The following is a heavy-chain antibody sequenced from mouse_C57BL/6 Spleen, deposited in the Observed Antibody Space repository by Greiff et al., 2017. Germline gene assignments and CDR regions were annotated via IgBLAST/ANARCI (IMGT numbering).Heavy chain of an antibody. Sequence: EVKLMESGEGLVKPGGSLKLSCAASGFTFSSYAMSWVRQTPEKRLEWVAYISSGGDYIYYADTVKGRFTISRDNARNTLYLQMSSLKSEDTAMYYCTRDLYGNYDAMDYWGQGTSVTVSS. J-gene: IGHJ4*01. V-gene: IGHV5-9-1*02. CDR1: GFTFSSYA. D-gene: IGHD2-1*01. CDR3: TRDLYGNYDAMDY. CDR2: ISSGGDYI.